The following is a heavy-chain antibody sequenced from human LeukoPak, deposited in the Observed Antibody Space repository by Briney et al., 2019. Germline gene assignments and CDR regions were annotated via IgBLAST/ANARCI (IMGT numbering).Heavy chain of an antibody. CDR3: ATVAPLWVRGVPWFDP. D-gene: IGHD3-10*01. Sequence: ASVKVSCKVSGYTLTELSMHWVRQAPGKGLEWMGGFDPEDGETIYAQKFQGRVTMTEDTSTDTAYMELSSLRSEDTAVYYCATVAPLWVRGVPWFDPWGQGTLVTVSS. V-gene: IGHV1-24*01. J-gene: IGHJ5*02. CDR2: FDPEDGET. CDR1: GYTLTELS.